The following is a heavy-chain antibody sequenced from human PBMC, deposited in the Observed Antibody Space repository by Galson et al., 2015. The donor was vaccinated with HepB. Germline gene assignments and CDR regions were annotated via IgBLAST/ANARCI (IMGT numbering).Heavy chain of an antibody. CDR3: VKEGAWFGGDWFDP. CDR2: INGCGSTR. V-gene: IGHV3-23*01. Sequence: SLRLSCAGSGFIFRHHAMAWIRQAPGKGLEWVSGINGCGSTRSYSDAVKGRFSISRDNSKDTVFLQMDNLRPEDTAVYYCVKEGAWFGGDWFDPWGQGALVTVS. D-gene: IGHD3-16*01. J-gene: IGHJ5*02. CDR1: GFIFRHHA.